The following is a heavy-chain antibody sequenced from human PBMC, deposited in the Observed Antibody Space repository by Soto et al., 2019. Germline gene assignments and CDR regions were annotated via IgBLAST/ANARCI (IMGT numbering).Heavy chain of an antibody. CDR2: ISPKSGGT. Sequence: QVQLVQAGAEVKKPGASVKVSCEASGYSFIDYYIHWVRQAPGQGFEWMGRISPKSGGTNYAQKSQGRVTMTWDTSLNTAYMELSSLKPDDTAVYYCARPPGYISDWYYFDLWGQGTRVTVSS. V-gene: IGHV1-2*02. CDR3: ARPPGYISDWYYFDL. D-gene: IGHD3-9*01. CDR1: GYSFIDYY. J-gene: IGHJ4*02.